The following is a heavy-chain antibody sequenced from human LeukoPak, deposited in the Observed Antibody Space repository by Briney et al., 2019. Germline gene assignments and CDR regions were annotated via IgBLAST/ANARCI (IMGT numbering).Heavy chain of an antibody. J-gene: IGHJ3*02. CDR2: IYPGDSLT. Sequence: HGESLKISCQYSGYNFTNYWIGWVRQITGKGLDWMGIIYPGDSLTRYSPSFQGHVTISADRSITTAYLQGSSLTAADTAMYYCARPLRDGSYDAFEIWGQGTRVTVSS. D-gene: IGHD2-15*01. V-gene: IGHV5-51*01. CDR1: GYNFTNYW. CDR3: ARPLRDGSYDAFEI.